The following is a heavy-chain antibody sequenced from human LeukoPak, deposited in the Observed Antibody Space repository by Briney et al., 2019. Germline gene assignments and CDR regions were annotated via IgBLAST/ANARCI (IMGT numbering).Heavy chain of an antibody. D-gene: IGHD3/OR15-3a*01. CDR3: TRRGTGGPFDY. V-gene: IGHV4-59*01. CDR1: GGSLSGYY. J-gene: IGHJ4*02. CDR2: IYFSGST. Sequence: SETLSLTCTVSGGSLSGYYWSWIRQPPGRGLEWIGDIYFSGSTNYNPSLKSRVTISVDSSKNQFSLRLNSVTAADTAVYYCTRRGTGGPFDYWGQGTLVTVSS.